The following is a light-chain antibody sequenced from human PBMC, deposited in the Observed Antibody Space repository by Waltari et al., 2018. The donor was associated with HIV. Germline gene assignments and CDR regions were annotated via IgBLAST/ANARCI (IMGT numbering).Light chain of an antibody. Sequence: QSVLTQPPSVSAAPGQKVAIPRSASSSNNGNDVVRWYHQLSATAPNLLIYETIKRPSAIPDRSSPSKSGTSATLVITGLQTGDEADYYCGTWDSSLSSVVFGGGTKLAVL. CDR2: ETI. CDR1: SSNNGNDV. J-gene: IGLJ3*02. V-gene: IGLV1-51*02. CDR3: GTWDSSLSSVV.